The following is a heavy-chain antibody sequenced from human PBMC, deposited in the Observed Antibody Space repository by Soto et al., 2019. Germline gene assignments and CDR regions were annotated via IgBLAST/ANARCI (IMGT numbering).Heavy chain of an antibody. J-gene: IGHJ4*02. V-gene: IGHV3-21*01. CDR1: GFTFSSYS. Sequence: EVQLVESGGGLVKPVGSLRLSCAASGFTFSSYSMNWVRQAPGKGLEWVSSISSSSSYIYYADSVKGRFTISRDNAKTSLYLQMNSLRAEDKAVYYCARLEMAMTPPDYWGQGTLLTVSS. CDR2: ISSSSSYI. D-gene: IGHD2-21*01. CDR3: ARLEMAMTPPDY.